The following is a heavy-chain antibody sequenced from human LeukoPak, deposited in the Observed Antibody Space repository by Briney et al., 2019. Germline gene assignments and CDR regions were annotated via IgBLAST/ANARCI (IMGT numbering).Heavy chain of an antibody. D-gene: IGHD4-17*01. Sequence: SETLSLTCSVSGYSISSGYYWAWIRQPPGKGLEWIGSIYHSGYTHYNPSLKGRVTISVDTSKNDFSLKVSSVAAADTAIYYCARDLNPTHYFDYWGQGTLVTVSS. V-gene: IGHV4-38-2*02. CDR2: IYHSGYT. CDR3: ARDLNPTHYFDY. CDR1: GYSISSGYY. J-gene: IGHJ4*02.